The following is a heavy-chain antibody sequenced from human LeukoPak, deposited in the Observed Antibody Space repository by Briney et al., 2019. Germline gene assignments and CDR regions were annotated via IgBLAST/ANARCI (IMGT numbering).Heavy chain of an antibody. V-gene: IGHV3-30*18. CDR2: ISYDGSNK. J-gene: IGHJ6*02. D-gene: IGHD2-15*01. CDR1: GFTFSSYG. Sequence: GGSLRLSCAASGFTFSSYGMHWVRQAPGKGLEWVAVISYDGSNKYYADSVKGRFTISRDNSKNTLYLQMNSLRAEDTAVYYCAKELNDIVVVVAAISNGMDVWGQGTTVTVSS. CDR3: AKELNDIVVVVAAISNGMDV.